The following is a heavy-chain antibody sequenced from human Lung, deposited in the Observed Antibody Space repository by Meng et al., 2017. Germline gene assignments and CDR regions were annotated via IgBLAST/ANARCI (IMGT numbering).Heavy chain of an antibody. CDR2: INHSVST. Sequence: VAPQRWGAGLLMPSDALSLARVVSGGSFSDYYWRWSRQPPGKGLEWIVEINHSVSTNYNPSLESRATISGDSSQNNLSLKLSSVPAADSAVYYCARGPTTMAHDFDYWGQGTLVTVSS. CDR3: ARGPTTMAHDFDY. D-gene: IGHD4-11*01. J-gene: IGHJ4*02. V-gene: IGHV4-34*01. CDR1: GGSFSDYY.